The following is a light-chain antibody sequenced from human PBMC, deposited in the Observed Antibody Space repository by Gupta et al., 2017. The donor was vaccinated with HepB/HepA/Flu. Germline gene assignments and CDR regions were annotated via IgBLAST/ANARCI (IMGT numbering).Light chain of an antibody. CDR2: DAS. Sequence: EIVLTQSPDFQSVTPREKVTITCQASQSISNTLNWYQQKPEQSPKLLIKDASQFISGVPSRFSGSGSGTDFTLTINSLEAEDAAAYYCQQSSSLPHTFGQGTKLEI. V-gene: IGKV6D-21*02. J-gene: IGKJ2*01. CDR3: QQSSSLPHT. CDR1: QSISNT.